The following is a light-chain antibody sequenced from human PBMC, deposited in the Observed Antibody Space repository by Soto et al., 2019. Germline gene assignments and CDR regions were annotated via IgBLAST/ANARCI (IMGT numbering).Light chain of an antibody. J-gene: IGKJ1*01. Sequence: ETVMTQSPATLSVSPGERATHSCRASQSVNSNLAWYQQKLGQAPRVLIFGASTRATGIPARFSGSGSGTEFSLTINSLQSEDFAVYYCQEYNTWPWTFGQGTMVDIK. CDR1: QSVNSN. V-gene: IGKV3-15*01. CDR2: GAS. CDR3: QEYNTWPWT.